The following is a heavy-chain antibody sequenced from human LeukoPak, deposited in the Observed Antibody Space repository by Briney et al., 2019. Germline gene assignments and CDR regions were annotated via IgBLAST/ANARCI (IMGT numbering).Heavy chain of an antibody. CDR3: ARQEQQLPLNFGY. CDR2: IYHSGST. V-gene: IGHV4-38-2*01. Sequence: SETLSLTCAVSGYSISSGYYWGWIRQPPGQGLEWIGSIYHSGSTYYNPSLKSRVTISVDTSKNQFSLKLSSVTAADTAVYYCARQEQQLPLNFGYWGQGTLVTVSS. D-gene: IGHD6-13*01. CDR1: GYSISSGYY. J-gene: IGHJ4*02.